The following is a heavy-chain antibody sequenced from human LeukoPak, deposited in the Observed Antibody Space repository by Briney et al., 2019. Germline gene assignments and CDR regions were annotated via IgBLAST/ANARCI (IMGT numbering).Heavy chain of an antibody. CDR2: IYSGGST. CDR3: ARDRAGYYMDV. V-gene: IGHV3-53*01. J-gene: IGHJ6*03. CDR1: GFTVSSNY. Sequence: GGSLRLSCAASGFTVSSNYMSWVRQAPGKGLEWVSVIYSGGSTYYANSVKGRFTISRDNSKNTLYLQMNSLRAEDTAVYYCARDRAGYYMDVWGKGTTVTVSS.